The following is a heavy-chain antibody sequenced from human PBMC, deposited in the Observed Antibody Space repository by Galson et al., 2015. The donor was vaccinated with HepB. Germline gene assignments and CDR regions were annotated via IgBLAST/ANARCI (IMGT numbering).Heavy chain of an antibody. D-gene: IGHD3-10*01. CDR2: ISSSSSYI. V-gene: IGHV3-21*01. Sequence: SLRLSCAASGFTFSSYSMNWVRQAPGKGLEWVSSISSSSSYIYYADSVKGRFTISRDNAKNSLYLQMNSLRAEDTAVYYCATISAYGSGSYYGMDVWGQGTTVTVSS. CDR3: ATISAYGSGSYYGMDV. J-gene: IGHJ6*02. CDR1: GFTFSSYS.